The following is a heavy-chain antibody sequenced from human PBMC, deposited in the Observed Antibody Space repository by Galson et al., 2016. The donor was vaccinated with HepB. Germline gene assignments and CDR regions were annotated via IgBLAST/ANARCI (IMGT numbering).Heavy chain of an antibody. CDR3: ARGLYSNSFDL. CDR2: ISGDSDTI. J-gene: IGHJ5*02. CDR1: GFTFRTFS. Sequence: SLRLSCAASGFTFRTFSMDWVRQAPGEGLEWVSYISGDSDTIYYADSVKGRFTISRDNAKSSLNLQMNALRDEDTAVYYCARGLYSNSFDLWGQGTPVTVS. D-gene: IGHD4-11*01. V-gene: IGHV3-48*02.